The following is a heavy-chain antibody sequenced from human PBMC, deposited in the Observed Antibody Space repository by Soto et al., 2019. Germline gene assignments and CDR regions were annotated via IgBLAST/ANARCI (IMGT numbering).Heavy chain of an antibody. CDR1: GYTFTSYG. J-gene: IGHJ3*02. V-gene: IGHV1-18*01. CDR3: ARASSSWYHAFDI. CDR2: ISAYNGNT. Sequence: ASVKVSCKASGYTFTSYGISWVRQAPGQGLEWMGWISAYNGNTKYAKKIQGRVTMTTETSTRTAYMELRRLRYDDTAVYYCARASSSWYHAFDIWG. D-gene: IGHD6-13*01.